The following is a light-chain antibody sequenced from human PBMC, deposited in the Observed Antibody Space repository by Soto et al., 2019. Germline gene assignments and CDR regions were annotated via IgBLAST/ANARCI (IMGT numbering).Light chain of an antibody. CDR2: GAS. Sequence: ERVMTQSPATLSVSPGERATLSCRASQSVSNNLAWYQQKPGRAPRLLIYGASTRATGIPARFSGSGSGTEFTLTISSLQSEDFAVYYCQQYNTWPGTFGQGTKVDI. CDR3: QQYNTWPGT. J-gene: IGKJ1*01. CDR1: QSVSNN. V-gene: IGKV3-15*01.